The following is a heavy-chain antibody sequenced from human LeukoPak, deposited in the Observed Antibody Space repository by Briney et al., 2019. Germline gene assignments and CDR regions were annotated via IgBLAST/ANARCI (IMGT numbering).Heavy chain of an antibody. D-gene: IGHD2-15*01. Sequence: ASETLSLTCTVSVGPISSHYWSWIRQTPGKGLEWIGYISYSGGTNYNPSLKSRVTISVDTSKSQFSLKLTSVTAADTAVYYCARLKDLWFDPLGPGNPGHRLL. J-gene: IGHJ5*02. V-gene: IGHV4-59*11. CDR2: ISYSGGT. CDR1: VGPISSHY. CDR3: ARLKDLWFDP.